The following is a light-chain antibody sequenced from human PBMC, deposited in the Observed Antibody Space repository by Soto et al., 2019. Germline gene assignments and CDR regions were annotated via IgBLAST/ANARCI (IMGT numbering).Light chain of an antibody. CDR3: HQYGSSPFT. Sequence: EIVLTQSPGTLSLSPGERATLSCRASQSVSTTYLGWYQQKPGQAPRLLIYGASSRATGTPDRFSGSGSGTEFTLTISRLEPEDFAVYYCHQYGSSPFTFGGGTKVDIK. CDR1: QSVSTTY. V-gene: IGKV3-20*01. CDR2: GAS. J-gene: IGKJ4*01.